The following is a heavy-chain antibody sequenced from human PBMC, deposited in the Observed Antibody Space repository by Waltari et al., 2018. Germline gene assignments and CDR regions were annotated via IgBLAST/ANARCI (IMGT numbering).Heavy chain of an antibody. CDR1: GGTFSSYP. CDR3: ARGVEMATDC. V-gene: IGHV1-69*02. CDR2: IIPILGIA. J-gene: IGHJ4*02. D-gene: IGHD5-12*01. Sequence: QVQLVQSGAEVKKPGSSVKVSCKASGGTFSSYPISWVRQAPGQGLEWMGRIIPILGIANYAQKFQGRVTITADKSTSTAYMELSSLRSEDTAVYYCARGVEMATDCWGQGTLVTVSS.